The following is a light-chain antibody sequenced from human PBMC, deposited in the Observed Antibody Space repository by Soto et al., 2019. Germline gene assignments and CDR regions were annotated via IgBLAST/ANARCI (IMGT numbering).Light chain of an antibody. CDR3: SSFTTSSTRI. CDR2: EVS. J-gene: IGLJ2*01. Sequence: QSALTQPASVSGSPGQSITISCAGTSSDVGTHNYVSWYQQHPGSTPKIIIYEVSNRPSGVSDRFSGSKSGNTASLTISGLQAGDEADYYCSSFTTSSTRIFGGGTKLTVL. V-gene: IGLV2-14*01. CDR1: SSDVGTHNY.